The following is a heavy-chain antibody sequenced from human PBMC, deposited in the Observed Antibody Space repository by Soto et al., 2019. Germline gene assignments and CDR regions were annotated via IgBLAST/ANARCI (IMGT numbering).Heavy chain of an antibody. CDR1: GVTFRDFY. D-gene: IGHD2-8*01. Sequence: QVQLVESGGGLVKPGGSLRLSCSASGVTFRDFYMSWVRQTPGKGLEWVSLISNSGDYTSYADSVKGRFTISRDNAKNSLHVQMHSLTAEDTAVYYCAKVGVTYYFDYWGQGTLVTVSS. V-gene: IGHV3-11*05. J-gene: IGHJ4*02. CDR3: AKVGVTYYFDY. CDR2: ISNSGDYT.